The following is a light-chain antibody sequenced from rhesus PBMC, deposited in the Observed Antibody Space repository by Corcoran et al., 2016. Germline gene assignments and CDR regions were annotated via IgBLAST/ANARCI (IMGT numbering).Light chain of an antibody. CDR2: AAS. Sequence: DIQMTQSPSSLSASVGDKVTITCRASQGISSWFAWYQQKPGKAPNLLIYAASSLQSGVPTRFSGSGSGTDYTLTISSLHPEDFATYYCQQGYNAPYSFGQGTKVEIK. CDR1: QGISSW. V-gene: IGKV1-18*01. CDR3: QQGYNAPYS. J-gene: IGKJ2*01.